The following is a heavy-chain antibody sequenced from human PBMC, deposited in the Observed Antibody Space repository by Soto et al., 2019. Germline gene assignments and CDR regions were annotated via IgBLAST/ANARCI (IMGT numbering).Heavy chain of an antibody. CDR3: ARQIASSGDSLDY. V-gene: IGHV4-39*01. D-gene: IGHD6-25*01. CDR2: IYYSGST. CDR1: GGSISSSSYY. Sequence: SETLSLTCTGSGGSISSSSYYLGWIRQPPGKGLEWIGSIYYSGSTHYNPSLKSRVTISGDSSKNQFSLKVSSVTAPDTAVYYCARQIASSGDSLDYWDQGALVTVSS. J-gene: IGHJ4*02.